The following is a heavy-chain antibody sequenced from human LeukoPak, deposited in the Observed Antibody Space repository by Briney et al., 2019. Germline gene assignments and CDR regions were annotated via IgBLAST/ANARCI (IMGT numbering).Heavy chain of an antibody. CDR3: ARSGYYDFWSGPTLFDY. D-gene: IGHD3-3*01. CDR2: IYYSGST. Sequence: SETLSLTCTVSGGSISSYYWSWIRQPPGKGLEWIGYIYYSGSTNYNPSLKSRVTISVDTSKNQFSLKLSSVTAADTAVYSCARSGYYDFWSGPTLFDYWGQGTLVTVSS. CDR1: GGSISSYY. J-gene: IGHJ4*02. V-gene: IGHV4-59*01.